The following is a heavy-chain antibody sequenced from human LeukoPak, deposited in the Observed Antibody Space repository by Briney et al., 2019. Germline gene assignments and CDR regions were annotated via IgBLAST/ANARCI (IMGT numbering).Heavy chain of an antibody. Sequence: GGSLRLPCAASGFTFRNYWMGWVRQAPGKGLEWVANTKPDGTAEYADSVRGRFTTSRDDANNFLYLQMNSLRGEDTAVYYCARDGGLHTNFDYWGQGTLVTVSS. CDR2: TKPDGTA. J-gene: IGHJ4*02. CDR3: ARDGGLHTNFDY. V-gene: IGHV3-7*01. D-gene: IGHD2-15*01. CDR1: GFTFRNYW.